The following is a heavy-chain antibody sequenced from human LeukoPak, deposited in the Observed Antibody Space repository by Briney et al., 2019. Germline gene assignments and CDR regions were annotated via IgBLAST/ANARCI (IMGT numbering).Heavy chain of an antibody. CDR1: GGTFSSYA. J-gene: IGHJ6*02. CDR2: ISAYNGNT. D-gene: IGHD3-10*01. V-gene: IGHV1-18*01. Sequence: ASVKVSCKASGGTFSSYAISWVRQAPGQGLEWMGWISAYNGNTNYAQKLQGRVTMTTDTSTSTAYMELRSLRSDDTAVYYCARELFQLLWFGELSPYYYYYGMDVWGQGTTVTVSS. CDR3: ARELFQLLWFGELSPYYYYYGMDV.